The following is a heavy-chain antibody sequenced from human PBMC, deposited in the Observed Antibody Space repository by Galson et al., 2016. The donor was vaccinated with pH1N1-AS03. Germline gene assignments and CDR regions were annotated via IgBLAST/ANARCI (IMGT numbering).Heavy chain of an antibody. D-gene: IGHD6-19*01. V-gene: IGHV3-21*01. CDR3: ARDGPPQGISVAGSFAF. J-gene: IGHJ4*02. Sequence: SLRLSCAASGFTFSSYSMNWVRQAPGKGLEWVSFISTTSSSIYYADSVKGRFTISRDNAKNSLFLQMNSLRDEDTAVYYCARDGPPQGISVAGSFAFWGQGTLVTVSS. CDR2: ISTTSSSI. CDR1: GFTFSSYS.